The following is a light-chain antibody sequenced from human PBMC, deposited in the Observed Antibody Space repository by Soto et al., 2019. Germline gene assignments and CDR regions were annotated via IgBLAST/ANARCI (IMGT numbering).Light chain of an antibody. Sequence: EIVMTQSPATLSVSPGERATLSCRASQSVNFDLAWYQQKPGQAPRLLIYGVSTRATGIPARFSGSGSGTEFTLTISSLQSEDIAVYYCQQYNNWPPLTFGPGTKVDLK. J-gene: IGKJ3*01. CDR3: QQYNNWPPLT. V-gene: IGKV3-15*01. CDR1: QSVNFD. CDR2: GVS.